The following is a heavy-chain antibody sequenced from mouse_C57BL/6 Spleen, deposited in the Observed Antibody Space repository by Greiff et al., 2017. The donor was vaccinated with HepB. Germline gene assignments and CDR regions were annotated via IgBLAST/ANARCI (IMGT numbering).Heavy chain of an antibody. CDR2: IDPSDSYT. CDR3: ARPGHYAMDY. Sequence: QVQLKQPGAELVRPGTSVKLSCKASGYTFTSYWMHWVKQRPGQGLEWIGVIDPSDSYTNYNQKFKGKATLTVDTSSSTAYMQLSSLTSEDSAVYYCARPGHYAMDYWGQGTSVTVSS. CDR1: GYTFTSYW. J-gene: IGHJ4*01. D-gene: IGHD3-3*01. V-gene: IGHV1-59*01.